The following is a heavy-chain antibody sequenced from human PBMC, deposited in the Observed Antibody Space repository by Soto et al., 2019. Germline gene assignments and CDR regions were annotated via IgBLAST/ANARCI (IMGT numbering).Heavy chain of an antibody. J-gene: IGHJ6*02. V-gene: IGHV1-69*06. D-gene: IGHD1-26*01. CDR2: IIPIFGTA. CDR3: ARDKDRSYLDYDGMDV. CDR1: GCTFSSYA. Sequence: QVQLVQSGAEVKKPGSSVKVSCKASGCTFSSYAISWVRQAPGQGLEWLGGIIPIFGTANYAQKFQGRVTITADKATSTADMELSRLRSEDKAVSYCARDKDRSYLDYDGMDVWGQGTTVTVSS.